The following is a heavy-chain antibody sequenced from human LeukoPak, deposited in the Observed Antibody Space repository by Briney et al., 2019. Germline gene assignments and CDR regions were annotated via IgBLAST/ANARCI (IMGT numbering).Heavy chain of an antibody. Sequence: PGGSLRLSCAASGFTFSNYAMHWVRQAPGKGLEWVAVIFYDGSIQYYADSVRGRFTISRDNSKNTLHLQLSSLRPEDTAVYYFAKEPALTGVDYYYMDVWGKGTTVTISS. V-gene: IGHV3-30*04. J-gene: IGHJ6*03. CDR3: AKEPALTGVDYYYMDV. CDR2: IFYDGSIQ. D-gene: IGHD7-27*01. CDR1: GFTFSNYA.